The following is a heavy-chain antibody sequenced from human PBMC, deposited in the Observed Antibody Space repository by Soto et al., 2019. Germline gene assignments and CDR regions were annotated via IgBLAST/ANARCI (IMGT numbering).Heavy chain of an antibody. D-gene: IGHD2-15*01. CDR3: AREGAHYTPLDN. CDR2: INVGNGNT. V-gene: IGHV1-3*01. Sequence: VASVKVSCKASGYTFTDYAIHWVRQAPGQGLEWMGWINVGNGNTGYSRKFQGRVTNVRDMSASTAYIEVTSLTSEDTAIYYCAREGAHYTPLDNWGQGTLVTDSS. CDR1: GYTFTDYA. J-gene: IGHJ1*01.